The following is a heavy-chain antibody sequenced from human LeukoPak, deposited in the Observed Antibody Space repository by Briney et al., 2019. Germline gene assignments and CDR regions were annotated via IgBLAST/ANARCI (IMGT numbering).Heavy chain of an antibody. V-gene: IGHV1-24*01. J-gene: IGHJ6*03. CDR3: ATLSYYYGSGNRQYYYYMDV. CDR1: GYTLTELS. Sequence: GASVTVSCKVSGYTLTELSMHWVRQAPGKGLEWMGGFDPEDGETIYAQKFQGRVTMTEDTSTDTAYMELSSLRSEDTAVYYCATLSYYYGSGNRQYYYYMDVWGKGTTVTVSS. CDR2: FDPEDGET. D-gene: IGHD3-10*01.